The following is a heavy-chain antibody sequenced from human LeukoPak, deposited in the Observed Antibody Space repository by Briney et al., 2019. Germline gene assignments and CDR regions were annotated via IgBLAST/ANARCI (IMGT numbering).Heavy chain of an antibody. CDR3: AKLRWSSSGAFDI. D-gene: IGHD4-23*01. CDR2: LSVSVAST. V-gene: IGHV3-23*01. CDR1: GFTFSNYG. Sequence: GGSLRLSCAASGFTFSNYGMNWVRQAPGKGLEWVSGLSVSVASTHYADSVKGPFTISRNNSKNTLYLQMNSLRAEDTAVYYCAKLRWSSSGAFDIWGQGTMVTVSS. J-gene: IGHJ3*02.